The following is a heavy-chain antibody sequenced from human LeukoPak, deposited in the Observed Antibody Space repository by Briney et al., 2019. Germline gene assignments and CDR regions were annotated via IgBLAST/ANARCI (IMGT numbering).Heavy chain of an antibody. V-gene: IGHV1-2*02. CDR3: ARDHFDFWSGYSATYFDY. CDR2: INPNSGGT. D-gene: IGHD3-3*01. Sequence: WASVKVSCKASGYTFTGYYMHWVRQAPGQGLEWMGWINPNSGGTNYAQKFQGRVTMTRDPSISTAYMELSRLSSDDTAVYYCARDHFDFWSGYSATYFDYWGQGTLAIVSS. J-gene: IGHJ4*02. CDR1: GYTFTGYY.